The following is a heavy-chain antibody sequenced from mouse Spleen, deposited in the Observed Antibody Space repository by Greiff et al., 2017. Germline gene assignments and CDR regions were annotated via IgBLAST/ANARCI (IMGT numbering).Heavy chain of an antibody. CDR2: IDPSDSYT. CDR3: ARCYYYGSSYWFAY. D-gene: IGHD1-1*01. Sequence: VQLQQSGAELVMPGASVKLSCKASGYTFTSYWMHWVKQRPGQGLEWIGEIDPSDSYTNYNQKFKGKATLTVDKSSSTAYMQLSSLTSEDSAVYYCARCYYYGSSYWFAYWGQGTLVTVSA. CDR1: GYTFTSYW. V-gene: IGHV1-69*01. J-gene: IGHJ3*01.